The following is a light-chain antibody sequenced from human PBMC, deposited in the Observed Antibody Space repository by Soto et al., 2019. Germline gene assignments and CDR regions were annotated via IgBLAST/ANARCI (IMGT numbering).Light chain of an antibody. CDR3: QQYGRG. CDR2: GAS. Sequence: EIVFTQSPGTLSLSPGERATLSCRASQSVSSSYLAWYQQKPGQAPRLLIYGASSRATGIPDRFSGSGSGTDFTLTISRLEPEDFAVYYCQQYGRGFGGGTKVDIK. CDR1: QSVSSSY. V-gene: IGKV3-20*01. J-gene: IGKJ4*01.